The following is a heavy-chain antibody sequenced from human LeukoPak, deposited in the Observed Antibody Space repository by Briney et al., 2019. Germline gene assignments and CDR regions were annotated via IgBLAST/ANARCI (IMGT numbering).Heavy chain of an antibody. D-gene: IGHD4-11*01. CDR3: ARFAYSNYSYYYYYYYMDV. CDR1: GYTFTSYD. J-gene: IGHJ6*03. Sequence: VASVKFFCKASGYTFTSYDINWVRQATGQGLEWMGWMNPNSGNTGYAQEFQGRVTMTRNTSISTAYMELSSLRSEDTAVYYCARFAYSNYSYYYYYYYMDVWGKGTTVTVSS. CDR2: MNPNSGNT. V-gene: IGHV1-8*01.